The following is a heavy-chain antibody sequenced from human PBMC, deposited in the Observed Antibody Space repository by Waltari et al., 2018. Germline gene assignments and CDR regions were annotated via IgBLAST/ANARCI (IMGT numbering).Heavy chain of an antibody. D-gene: IGHD1-1*01. CDR3: ARDKAGTTPPYYYGMDV. Sequence: QVQLVQSGAEVKKPGSSVKVSCKASGGTFSSYAISWVRQAPGQGLEWMGGIIPIFGTANYAQKFQGRVTITTDESTSTACMELSSLRSEDTAVYYCARDKAGTTPPYYYGMDVWGQGTTVTVSS. J-gene: IGHJ6*02. V-gene: IGHV1-69*05. CDR1: GGTFSSYA. CDR2: IIPIFGTA.